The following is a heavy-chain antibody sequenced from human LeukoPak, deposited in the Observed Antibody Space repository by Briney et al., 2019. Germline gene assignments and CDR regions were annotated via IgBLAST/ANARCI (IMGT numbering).Heavy chain of an antibody. Sequence: SETLSLTCTVSGGSISSGSYYWSWVRQPAGKGLELIGRIYTSGSTNYNPSLKSRVTISVDTSKNQFSLKLSSVTAADTAVYYCARGPYYDFWSGYPYFDYWGQGTLVTVSS. J-gene: IGHJ4*02. D-gene: IGHD3-3*01. CDR1: GGSISSGSYY. CDR3: ARGPYYDFWSGYPYFDY. CDR2: IYTSGST. V-gene: IGHV4-61*02.